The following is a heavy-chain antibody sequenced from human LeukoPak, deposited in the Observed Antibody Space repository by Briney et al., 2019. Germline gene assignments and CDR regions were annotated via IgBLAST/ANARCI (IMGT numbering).Heavy chain of an antibody. V-gene: IGHV3-23*01. Sequence: PGGSLRLSCAASGFTFSSYSMNWVRQAPGKGLEWVSAISGSGGSSFYADSVKGRFTITRDNSKNTLYLQMHSLRAEDSAVYYCAKGAAAMSRVSDAFDIWGQGTLVTVSS. CDR1: GFTFSSYS. CDR3: AKGAAAMSRVSDAFDI. CDR2: ISGSGGSS. J-gene: IGHJ3*02. D-gene: IGHD2-2*01.